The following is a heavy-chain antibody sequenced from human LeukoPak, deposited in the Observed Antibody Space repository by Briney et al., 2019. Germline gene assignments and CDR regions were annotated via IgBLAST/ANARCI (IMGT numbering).Heavy chain of an antibody. CDR1: GFTFSSYA. D-gene: IGHD1-26*01. Sequence: GGSLRLSCAASGFTFSSYAMSWVRQAPGKGLEWVSAISGSGGSTYYADSVKGRFTISRDNSKNTLYLQMNSLRAEDTAVYYCARAAPSSGSYWGYFDYWGQGTLVAVSS. CDR2: ISGSGGST. CDR3: ARAAPSSGSYWGYFDY. V-gene: IGHV3-23*01. J-gene: IGHJ4*02.